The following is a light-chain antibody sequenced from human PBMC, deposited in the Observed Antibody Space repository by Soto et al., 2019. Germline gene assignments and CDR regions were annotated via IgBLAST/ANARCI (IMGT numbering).Light chain of an antibody. Sequence: ALRMTQSPSSLSASTGDRVTITCRASQGISSYLAWYQQKPGKAPKLLIYAASTLQSGVPSRFSGSGSGTDFTLTISCLQSEDFATYYCQQYYSNPPAFTFGPGTKVGIK. CDR2: AAS. V-gene: IGKV1-8*01. CDR1: QGISSY. CDR3: QQYYSNPPAFT. J-gene: IGKJ3*01.